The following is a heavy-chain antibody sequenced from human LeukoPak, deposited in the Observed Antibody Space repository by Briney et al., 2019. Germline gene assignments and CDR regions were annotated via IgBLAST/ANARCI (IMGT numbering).Heavy chain of an antibody. CDR1: GFTFSGYG. D-gene: IGHD2-15*01. J-gene: IGHJ4*02. CDR2: ISYDGEST. Sequence: GGSLRLSCVASGFTFSGYGVHWVRQAPGQGLEYVSAISYDGESTYYANSVKGRFTISRDNSKNTLFLQMGSLRAEDMAVYYCARVAVGGHFDYWGQGTLVTVSS. V-gene: IGHV3-64*01. CDR3: ARVAVGGHFDY.